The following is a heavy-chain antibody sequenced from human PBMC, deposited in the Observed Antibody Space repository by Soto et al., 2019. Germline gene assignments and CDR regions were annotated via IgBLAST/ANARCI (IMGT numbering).Heavy chain of an antibody. Sequence: SVTLPLTCAVSRGSLSSGVYSWSGLRNPPGKGLEWIGYIYHSGITYYNPSLKSRVTISVDRSKNQFSLKLSSVTAADTAVYYGARDTRERKGWVEPWGQGTLVTVSS. CDR1: RGSLSSGVYS. V-gene: IGHV4-30-2*01. CDR3: ARDTRERKGWVEP. CDR2: IYHSGIT. D-gene: IGHD1-26*01. J-gene: IGHJ5*02.